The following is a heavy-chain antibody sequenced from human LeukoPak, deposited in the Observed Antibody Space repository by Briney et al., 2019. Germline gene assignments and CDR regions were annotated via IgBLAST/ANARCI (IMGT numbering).Heavy chain of an antibody. CDR3: ARETYCGGDCYSELWFDP. CDR1: EGTFSSYA. Sequence: SVKASCKASEGTFSSYAISWVRQAPEQGLEWMGRIIPILGIANYAQKFQGRVTITADKSTSTAYMELSSLRSEDTAVYYCARETYCGGDCYSELWFDPWGQGTLVTVSS. CDR2: IIPILGIA. J-gene: IGHJ5*02. V-gene: IGHV1-69*04. D-gene: IGHD2-21*02.